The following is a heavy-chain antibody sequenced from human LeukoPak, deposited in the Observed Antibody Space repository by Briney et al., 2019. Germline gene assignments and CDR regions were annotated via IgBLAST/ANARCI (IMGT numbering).Heavy chain of an antibody. CDR2: ISGSGGST. V-gene: IGHV3-23*01. D-gene: IGHD3-22*01. Sequence: GGSLRLSCAASGFTFSSYAMSWVRQAPGKGLEWVSAISGSGGSTYYADSVKGRFTISRDNSKNTLYLQMNSLRAEDTAVYYCAKVGDSSGYYWSYLDYWGQGTLVTVSS. CDR1: GFTFSSYA. CDR3: AKVGDSSGYYWSYLDY. J-gene: IGHJ4*02.